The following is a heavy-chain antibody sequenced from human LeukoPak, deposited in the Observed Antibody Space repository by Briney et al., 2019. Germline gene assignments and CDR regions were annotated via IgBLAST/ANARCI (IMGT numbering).Heavy chain of an antibody. CDR3: AREDSSASEAWFDP. Sequence: ASVKVSCKASTYTFTSYGISWVRQAPGRGREWMGSISAYNGNTNYAEKFQGRVTMTRDTSISTAYMELSRLRSDDTAVYYSAREDSSASEAWFDPWGQGTLVTVSS. D-gene: IGHD6-6*01. CDR2: ISAYNGNT. CDR1: TYTFTSYG. V-gene: IGHV1-18*01. J-gene: IGHJ5*02.